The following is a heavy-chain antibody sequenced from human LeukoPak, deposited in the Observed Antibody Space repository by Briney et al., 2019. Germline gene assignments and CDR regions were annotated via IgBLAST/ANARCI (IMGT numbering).Heavy chain of an antibody. CDR1: GGTFSSYA. J-gene: IGHJ6*02. V-gene: IGHV1-69*13. CDR2: IIPIFGTA. D-gene: IGHD6-13*01. Sequence: SVKVSCKASGGTFSSYAISWVRQAPGQGLEWMGGIIPIFGTANYAQKFQGRVTITADESTSTAYMELSSLRSDDTAMYYCAKGEWVTVAGYYYYYVMDVWGQGATVTVSS. CDR3: AKGEWVTVAGYYYYYVMDV.